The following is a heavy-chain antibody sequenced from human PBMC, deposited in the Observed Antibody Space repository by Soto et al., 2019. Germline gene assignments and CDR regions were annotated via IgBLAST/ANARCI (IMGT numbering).Heavy chain of an antibody. CDR2: ITGSGIYT. J-gene: IGHJ4*02. CDR1: GFIFATHT. CDR3: VKEGISNYNEYFDY. D-gene: IGHD4-4*01. Sequence: VQLVESGGGLVKPGGSLRLSCAASGFIFATHTINWVRQAPRKGLEWVSSITGSGIYTRYADSVKGRFTISRDNAKASLYLQMNSLGAEDTAVYYCVKEGISNYNEYFDYWGQGTLVTVSS. V-gene: IGHV3-21*02.